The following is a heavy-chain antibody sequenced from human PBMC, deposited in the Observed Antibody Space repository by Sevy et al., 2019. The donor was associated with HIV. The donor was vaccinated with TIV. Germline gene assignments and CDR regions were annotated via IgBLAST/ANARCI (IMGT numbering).Heavy chain of an antibody. CDR2: ISYDEAHK. CDR3: AKDYSAGITFVRGAYRARGDYFDY. V-gene: IGHV3-30*18. J-gene: IGHJ4*02. Sequence: GSLRLSCVTSGFTFRTSGMHWVRQSPGKGLEWVAIISYDEAHKNYADSVRGRFSISKDNSKNTLYLQMSSLKTEDTAVYYCAKDYSAGITFVRGAYRARGDYFDYWGQGTQVTVSS. D-gene: IGHD3-10*01. CDR1: GFTFRTSG.